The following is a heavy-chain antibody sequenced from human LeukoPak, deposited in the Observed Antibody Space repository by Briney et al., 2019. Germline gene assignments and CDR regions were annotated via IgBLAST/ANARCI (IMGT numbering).Heavy chain of an antibody. D-gene: IGHD6-13*01. CDR2: IYYSGST. V-gene: IGHV4-61*08. J-gene: IGHJ5*02. CDR3: ARLSSSSWYVTWFDP. Sequence: SQTLSLTCTVSGGSISSGGYYWSWIRQPPGKGLEWIRYIYYSGSTNYNPSLKSRVTISVDTSKNQFSLKLSSVTAADTAVYYCARLSSSSWYVTWFDPWGQGTLVTVSS. CDR1: GGSISSGGYY.